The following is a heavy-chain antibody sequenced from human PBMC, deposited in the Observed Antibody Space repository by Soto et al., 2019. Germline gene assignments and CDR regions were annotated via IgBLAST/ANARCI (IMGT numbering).Heavy chain of an antibody. J-gene: IGHJ5*02. D-gene: IGHD6-6*01. Sequence: EVQLLESGGGLVQPGGSLRLSCAASGFTFSSYAMNWVRQVPGKGLEWVSAISGGGGSTYYADSVRGRFTISRDNSKNTLYLQMNSLRAEDTAVYYCAKGLEQLVRGWFDPWGQGTLVTVSS. CDR1: GFTFSSYA. V-gene: IGHV3-23*01. CDR2: ISGGGGST. CDR3: AKGLEQLVRGWFDP.